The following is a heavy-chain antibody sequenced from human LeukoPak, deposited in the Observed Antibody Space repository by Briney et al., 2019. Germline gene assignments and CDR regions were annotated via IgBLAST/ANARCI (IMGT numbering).Heavy chain of an antibody. D-gene: IGHD3-3*01. CDR2: FDPEDGET. CDR3: ATLTITIFGVVINDY. Sequence: ASVKVSCKVSGYTLTELSMHWVRQAPGKGLEWMGGFDPEDGETIYAQKLQGRVTMTEDTSTDTAYMELSSLRSEDTAVYYCATLTITIFGVVINDYWGQGTLVTVSS. V-gene: IGHV1-24*01. CDR1: GYTLTELS. J-gene: IGHJ4*02.